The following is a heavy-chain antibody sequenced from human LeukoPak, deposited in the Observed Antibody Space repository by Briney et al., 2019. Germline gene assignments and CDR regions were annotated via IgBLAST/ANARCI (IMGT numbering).Heavy chain of an antibody. CDR3: ATALIVVVHDAFDI. J-gene: IGHJ3*02. Sequence: ASVRVSSKVSGDTLTELSMHWGRQAPGKGREWMGGFDPEDGETIYAQKFQGRVTMTEDTSTDTAYMELSSLRSEDTAVYYCATALIVVVHDAFDIWGQGTMVTVSS. V-gene: IGHV1-24*01. D-gene: IGHD3-22*01. CDR1: GDTLTELS. CDR2: FDPEDGET.